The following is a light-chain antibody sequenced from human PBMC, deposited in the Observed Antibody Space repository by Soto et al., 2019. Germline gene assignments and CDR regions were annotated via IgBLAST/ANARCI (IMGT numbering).Light chain of an antibody. CDR2: DAS. V-gene: IGKV3-11*01. Sequence: ETVLTQSPATLSLSPGERATLSCRASQSVSSYLAWYQQKPGQAPRLLIYDASNRATGIPARFSGSGSGTDFTLTISSLEPADFAGYYCQQRSNWPLTFGGGTKVEIK. CDR3: QQRSNWPLT. CDR1: QSVSSY. J-gene: IGKJ4*01.